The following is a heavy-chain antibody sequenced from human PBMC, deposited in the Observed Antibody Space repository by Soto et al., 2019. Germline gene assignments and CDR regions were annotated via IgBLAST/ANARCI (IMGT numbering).Heavy chain of an antibody. CDR3: ARGHSPEPQSHFDY. V-gene: IGHV4-31*03. J-gene: IGHJ4*02. Sequence: QVQLQESGPGLVKPSQTLSLTCTVSGGSISSGGYYWSWIRQHPGKGLEWIGYLYYSGSTYYNPSLKIRVTISVDTSKNQFSLKLSSVTAADTAVYYCARGHSPEPQSHFDYWGQGTLVTVSS. CDR2: LYYSGST. CDR1: GGSISSGGYY. D-gene: IGHD4-4*01.